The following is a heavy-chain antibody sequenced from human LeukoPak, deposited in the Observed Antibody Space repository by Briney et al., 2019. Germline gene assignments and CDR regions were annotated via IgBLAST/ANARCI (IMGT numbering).Heavy chain of an antibody. CDR2: ITTGGPNT. Sequence: GGSLRLSCTASGFTFSSYTMSWVRQAPGKGLKWVSTITTGGPNTYYADSVKGRFTVSRDDSKNTLYLQMNSLRVEDTAIYFCAKERQTGDYFTSDSWGQGTLVTVSS. J-gene: IGHJ4*02. CDR3: AKERQTGDYFTSDS. CDR1: GFTFSSYT. D-gene: IGHD4-17*01. V-gene: IGHV3-23*01.